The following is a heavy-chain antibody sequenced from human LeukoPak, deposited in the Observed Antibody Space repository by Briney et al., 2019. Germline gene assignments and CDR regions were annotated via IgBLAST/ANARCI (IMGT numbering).Heavy chain of an antibody. J-gene: IGHJ4*02. Sequence: PGGSLRLSCTASGFTFSNAWMSWVRQAPGKGLEWVGRIKSKTDGGTTDYAAPVKGRFTISRDDSKNTLYLQVNSLKTEDTAVYYCTTDYDSSWYSGFDYWGQGTLVTVSS. V-gene: IGHV3-15*01. CDR2: IKSKTDGGTT. CDR3: TTDYDSSWYSGFDY. CDR1: GFTFSNAW. D-gene: IGHD6-13*01.